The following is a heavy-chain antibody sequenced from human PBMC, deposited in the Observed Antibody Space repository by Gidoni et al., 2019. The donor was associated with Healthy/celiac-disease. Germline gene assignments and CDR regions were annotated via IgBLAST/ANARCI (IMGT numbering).Heavy chain of an antibody. CDR1: GYTFTSYY. D-gene: IGHD3-10*01. CDR2: INPSGGST. J-gene: IGHJ4*02. CDR3: ARESALGRNLGGFGGYFDY. V-gene: IGHV1-46*03. Sequence: QVQLVQSGAEVKKPGASVKVSCKASGYTFTSYYMHWVRQAPGQALEWMGIINPSGGSTSYAQKFQGRVTMTRDTSTSTVYMELSSLRSEDTAVYYCARESALGRNLGGFGGYFDYWGQGTLVTVSS.